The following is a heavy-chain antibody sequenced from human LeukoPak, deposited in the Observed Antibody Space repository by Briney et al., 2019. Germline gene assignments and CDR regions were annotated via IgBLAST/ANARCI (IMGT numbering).Heavy chain of an antibody. CDR3: ATSYVWGSYRPNPFDY. V-gene: IGHV1-2*02. CDR2: INPNSGGT. CDR1: GYTFTGYY. J-gene: IGHJ4*02. D-gene: IGHD3-16*02. Sequence: GASVKVSCKASGYTFTGYYMHWVRQAPGQGLEWMGWINPNSGGTNYAQKFQGRVTMTRDTSISTAYVELSRLRSDDTAVCYCATSYVWGSYRPNPFDYWGQGTLVTVSS.